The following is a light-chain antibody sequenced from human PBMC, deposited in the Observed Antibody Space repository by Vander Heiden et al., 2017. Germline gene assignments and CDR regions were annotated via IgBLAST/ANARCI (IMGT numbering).Light chain of an antibody. CDR3: ATWDDSLNGPV. Sequence: QSVLTQPPSASETPGQRVTISCSGSSSNVGSNTVNWYQQLPGTAPKLLIYSKDQRPSGVPDRFSGSKSGTSASLAISGLQSEDEDDYYCATWDDSLNGPVFGGGTKVTVV. CDR2: SKD. V-gene: IGLV1-44*01. J-gene: IGLJ2*01. CDR1: SSNVGSNT.